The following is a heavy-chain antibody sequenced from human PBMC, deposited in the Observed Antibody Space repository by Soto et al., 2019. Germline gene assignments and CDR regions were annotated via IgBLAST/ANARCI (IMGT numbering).Heavy chain of an antibody. CDR2: ISGSGGST. CDR3: AKVQLWPQSNFDY. Sequence: GGSLRLSCAASGFTFSKYSMNWVRQAPGKGLEWVSTISGSGGSTYYADSVKGRFTISRDNSKNTLYLQMNSLRAEDTAVYYCAKVQLWPQSNFDYWGQGTLVTVSS. J-gene: IGHJ4*02. CDR1: GFTFSKYS. V-gene: IGHV3-23*01. D-gene: IGHD5-18*01.